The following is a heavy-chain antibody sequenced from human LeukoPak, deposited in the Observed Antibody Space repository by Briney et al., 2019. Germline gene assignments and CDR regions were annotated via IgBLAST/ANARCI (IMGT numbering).Heavy chain of an antibody. CDR1: GGSISSNNW. CDR3: ARLDYDFASGFDY. Sequence: SETLSLTCAVSGGSISSNNWWCWVRQPPGKGLEWIGEIYHSGSTNYNPSLKSRVTISVDKSKNQFSLKLSSVTAADTAVYYCARLDYDFASGFDYWGQGTLVTVSS. V-gene: IGHV4-4*02. CDR2: IYHSGST. D-gene: IGHD3-3*01. J-gene: IGHJ4*02.